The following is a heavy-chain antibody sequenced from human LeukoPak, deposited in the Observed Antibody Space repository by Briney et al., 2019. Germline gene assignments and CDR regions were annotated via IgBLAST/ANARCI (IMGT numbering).Heavy chain of an antibody. CDR3: ARGRWERWLQLLDN. Sequence: GGSLRLSCAASGFTFSSYSMNWVRQAPGKGLEWVSYISSSSSTIYYADSVKGRFTISRDNAKNSLYLQMNSLRAEDTAVYYCARGRWERWLQLLDNWGQGTLVTVSS. V-gene: IGHV3-48*01. J-gene: IGHJ4*02. CDR2: ISSSSSTI. D-gene: IGHD5-24*01. CDR1: GFTFSSYS.